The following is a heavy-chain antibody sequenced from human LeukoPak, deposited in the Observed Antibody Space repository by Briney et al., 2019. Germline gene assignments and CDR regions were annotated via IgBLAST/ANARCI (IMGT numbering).Heavy chain of an antibody. V-gene: IGHV4-39*07. J-gene: IGHJ4*02. D-gene: IGHD4-17*01. CDR2: VYSSGST. Sequence: SETLSLTCIVSGDSISSSSYYWGWIRQPPGKGLEWIGSVYSSGSTYYNPSLKSRVTISVDTSKNQFSLKLSSVTAADTAVYYCASGDYGSGPDYWGQGTLVTVSS. CDR1: GDSISSSSYY. CDR3: ASGDYGSGPDY.